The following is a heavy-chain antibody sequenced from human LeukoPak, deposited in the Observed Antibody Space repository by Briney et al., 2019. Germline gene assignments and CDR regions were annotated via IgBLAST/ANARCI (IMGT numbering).Heavy chain of an antibody. CDR3: AKATYGSGSDYILGFDY. CDR1: EFTGSHA. V-gene: IGHV3-23*01. Sequence: GGSLRLSCAASEFTGSHAMSWVRQAPGKGLEWVSGISGSGGSTYYADSVKGRLTISRDNSKNTLYLQMNSLRAEDTAVYYCAKATYGSGSDYILGFDYWGQGTLVTVSS. D-gene: IGHD3-10*01. CDR2: ISGSGGST. J-gene: IGHJ4*02.